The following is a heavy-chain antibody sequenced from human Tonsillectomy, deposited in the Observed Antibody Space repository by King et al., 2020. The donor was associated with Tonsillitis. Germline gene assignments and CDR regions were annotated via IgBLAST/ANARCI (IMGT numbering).Heavy chain of an antibody. CDR3: ARHLRAHYYYYGMDV. CDR1: GGSISSYY. CDR2: IYYSGST. V-gene: IGHV4-59*08. J-gene: IGHJ6*02. Sequence: VQLQESGPGLVKPSETLSLTCTVSGGSISSYYWSWIRQPPGKGLEWIGYIYYSGSTNYNPSLKSRVTISVDTSKHQFSLKLSSVTAADTAVYYCARHLRAHYYYYGMDVWGQGTTVTVSS.